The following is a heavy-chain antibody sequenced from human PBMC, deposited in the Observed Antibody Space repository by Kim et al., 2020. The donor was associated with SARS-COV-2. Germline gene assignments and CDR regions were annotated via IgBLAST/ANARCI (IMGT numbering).Heavy chain of an antibody. CDR1: GGTFSSYA. D-gene: IGHD3-10*01. CDR3: ARVEGWGSGSGYGMDV. CDR2: IIPILGTA. Sequence: SVKVSCKASGGTFSSYAISWVRQAPGQGLEWMGGIIPILGTANYAQKFQGRVTITADESTSTAYMELSSLRSEDTAVYYGARVEGWGSGSGYGMDVWGQGTPVTVSS. V-gene: IGHV1-69*13. J-gene: IGHJ6*02.